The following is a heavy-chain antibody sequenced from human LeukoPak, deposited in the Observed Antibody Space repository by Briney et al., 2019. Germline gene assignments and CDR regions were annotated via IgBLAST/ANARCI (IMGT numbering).Heavy chain of an antibody. CDR3: AKDPYSYGSNGMDV. J-gene: IGHJ6*02. Sequence: GGSLRLSCAASGFTFSSYGMHWVRQAPGKGLEWVAVISYDGSNKYYADSVKGRFTISRDNSKNTLYLQMNSLRAEDTAVYYYAKDPYSYGSNGMDVWGQGTTVTVSS. V-gene: IGHV3-30*18. CDR1: GFTFSSYG. D-gene: IGHD5-18*01. CDR2: ISYDGSNK.